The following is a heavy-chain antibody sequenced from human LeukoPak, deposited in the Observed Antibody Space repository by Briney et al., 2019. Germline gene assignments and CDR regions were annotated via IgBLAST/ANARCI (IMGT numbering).Heavy chain of an antibody. J-gene: IGHJ4*02. CDR3: ARDTSGSYSV. CDR2: IYHSGST. D-gene: IGHD1-26*01. CDR1: GGSISSGGYS. Sequence: SETLSLTCAVSGGSISSGGYSWSWIRQPPGKYLEWIGYIYHSGSTYYNPSLKSRVTISVDRSKNQFSLKLSSVTAADTAVYYCARDTSGSYSVWGQGTLVTVSS. V-gene: IGHV4-30-2*01.